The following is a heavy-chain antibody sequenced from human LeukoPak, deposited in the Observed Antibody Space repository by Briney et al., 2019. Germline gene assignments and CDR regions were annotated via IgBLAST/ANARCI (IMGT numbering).Heavy chain of an antibody. CDR2: IGGSTGRT. Sequence: GGSLRLSCAASGFSFDNYAMSWVRQAPGKGLEWVSAIGGSTGRTYYADSVKGRFTVSRDNAKNSLYLQMNSLRAEDTAVYYCAELGITIIGGVWGKGTTVTISS. CDR3: AELGITIIGGV. D-gene: IGHD3-10*02. CDR1: GFSFDNYA. V-gene: IGHV3-23*01. J-gene: IGHJ6*04.